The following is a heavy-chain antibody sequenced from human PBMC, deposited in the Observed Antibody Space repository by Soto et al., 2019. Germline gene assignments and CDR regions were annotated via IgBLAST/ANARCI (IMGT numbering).Heavy chain of an antibody. V-gene: IGHV1-18*01. D-gene: IGHD2-8*01. CDR2: ISTYNGNT. CDR3: ARDPYHVLMGNAPNLYGMDV. CDR1: GYTFTTYD. Sequence: QVQLVQSGAEVKKPGASVKVSCKASGYTFTTYDISWVRQAPGQGLEWMGRISTYNGNTNYPQSLQGRLTMTTDTATTTAHMELRSLRSDDTAVYYGARDPYHVLMGNAPNLYGMDVWGQGTTVTVSS. J-gene: IGHJ6*02.